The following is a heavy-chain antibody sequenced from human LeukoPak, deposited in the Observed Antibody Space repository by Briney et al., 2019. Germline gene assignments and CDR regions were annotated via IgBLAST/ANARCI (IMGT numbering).Heavy chain of an antibody. V-gene: IGHV3-23*01. J-gene: IGHJ4*02. Sequence: GGSLRLSCAASGFIFSNYGMSWVRQAPGKGLEWVSAISGSGHSTYYADSVKGRFTISRDNSKNTLYLQMNSLRAEDTAVYYCAKTVPISGRPREGFDYWGQGALVTVSS. D-gene: IGHD1-26*01. CDR2: ISGSGHST. CDR3: AKTVPISGRPREGFDY. CDR1: GFIFSNYG.